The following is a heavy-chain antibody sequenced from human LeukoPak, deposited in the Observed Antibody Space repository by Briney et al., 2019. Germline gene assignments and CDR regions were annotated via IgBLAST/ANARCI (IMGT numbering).Heavy chain of an antibody. V-gene: IGHV4-61*02. J-gene: IGHJ4*02. Sequence: PSETLSLTCTVSGGSISSGGYYWSWIRQPAGKGLEWIGRIYTSGSTNYNPSLKSRVTISVDTSKNQFSLKLSSVTAADTAVYYCARDGTTNVEWGQGTLVTVSS. D-gene: IGHD4-17*01. CDR3: ARDGTTNVE. CDR1: GGSISSGGYY. CDR2: IYTSGST.